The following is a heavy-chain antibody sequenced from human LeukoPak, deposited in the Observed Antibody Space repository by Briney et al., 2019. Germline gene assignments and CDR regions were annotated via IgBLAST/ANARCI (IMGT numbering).Heavy chain of an antibody. V-gene: IGHV4-38-2*02. J-gene: IGHJ4*02. CDR3: ARTRYYYNSRSYGAPYYFDY. Sequence: SETLSLTCTVSGYSISTGYYWDWIRQPPGKGLEWIGTFYHGGSTYYNPSLKSRVTISVDTSKNQFSLKLSSVTAAGTAVYYCARTRYYYNSRSYGAPYYFDYWGQGTLVTVSS. D-gene: IGHD3-10*01. CDR2: FYHGGST. CDR1: GYSISTGYY.